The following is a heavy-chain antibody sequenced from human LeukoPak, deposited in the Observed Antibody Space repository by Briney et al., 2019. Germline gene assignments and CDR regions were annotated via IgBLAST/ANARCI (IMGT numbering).Heavy chain of an antibody. CDR3: ARDGGPFDS. CDR2: ISYDGSNK. CDR1: GFTFSSYA. V-gene: IGHV3-30-3*01. D-gene: IGHD3-16*01. Sequence: GGCLRLSCAASGFTFSSYAMHWVRQAPGKGLEWVAVISYDGSNKYYADSVKGRFTISRDNSKNTLYLQMNSLRAEDTAVYYCARDGGPFDSWGQGTLVTVSS. J-gene: IGHJ4*02.